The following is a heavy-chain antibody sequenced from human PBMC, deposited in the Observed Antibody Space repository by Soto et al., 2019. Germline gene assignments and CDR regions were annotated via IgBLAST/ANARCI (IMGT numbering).Heavy chain of an antibody. J-gene: IGHJ4*02. CDR3: ARLVVVAPVANV. D-gene: IGHD2-2*01. CDR1: GGSINYNSYH. V-gene: IGHV4-39*02. Sequence: QLQLQESGPGLVKPSETLSLTCSVSGGSINYNSYHWGWIRQPPGQGLEWIGSIFYTGTTFYNPSLESRVTMSVGTSKNSFSLHLTSVTAADTAVYFCARLVVVAPVANVWGQGTLVTVSS. CDR2: IFYTGTT.